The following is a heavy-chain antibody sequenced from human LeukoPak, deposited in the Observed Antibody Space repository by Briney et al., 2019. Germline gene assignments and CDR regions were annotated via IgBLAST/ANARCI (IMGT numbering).Heavy chain of an antibody. Sequence: GGSLRLSCAASGFTFSSYAMSWVRQAPGNGLEWVSSISGSGGSTYYGDSVKGRFTISRDNSKKTLHLQMNSLRAEDMAVYYCTIEGRYDFWSGYHDYWGQGTLVTVSS. CDR3: TIEGRYDFWSGYHDY. CDR1: GFTFSSYA. J-gene: IGHJ4*02. CDR2: ISGSGGST. D-gene: IGHD3-3*01. V-gene: IGHV3-23*01.